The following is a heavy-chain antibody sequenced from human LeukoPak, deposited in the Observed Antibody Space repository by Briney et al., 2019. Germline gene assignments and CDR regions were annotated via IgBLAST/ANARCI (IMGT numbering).Heavy chain of an antibody. CDR2: IRNDGSNK. CDR1: GFTFSSYG. CDR3: ARVGATPLTFDY. J-gene: IGHJ4*02. Sequence: GGSLRLSCAASGFTFSSYGMHWVRQAPGKGLEWVAFIRNDGSNKYYADSVKGRFTISRDDSKNTLYLQMNSLRAEDTAVYYCARVGATPLTFDYWGQGTLVTVSS. V-gene: IGHV3-30*02. D-gene: IGHD1-26*01.